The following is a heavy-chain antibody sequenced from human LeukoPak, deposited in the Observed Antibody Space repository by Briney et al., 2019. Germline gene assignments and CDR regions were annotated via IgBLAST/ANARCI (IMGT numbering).Heavy chain of an antibody. D-gene: IGHD2-21*01. CDR1: GGSISSYY. CDR3: AKCSNAYCMGGTFDY. V-gene: IGHV4-59*08. J-gene: IGHJ4*02. Sequence: PSETLSLTCTVSGGSISSYYWSWIRQPPGKGLEWIGYIYYSGSTNYNPSLKSRVTISVDTSKNQFSLKLSSVTAADTAVYYCAKCSNAYCMGGTFDYWGQGTLVTVSS. CDR2: IYYSGST.